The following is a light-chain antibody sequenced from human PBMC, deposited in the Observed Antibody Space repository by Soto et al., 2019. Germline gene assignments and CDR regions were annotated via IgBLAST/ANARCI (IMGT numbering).Light chain of an antibody. CDR3: KQYGTSART. J-gene: IGKJ1*01. CDR1: QSVYSSY. Sequence: EIGLTQSPGTLSLSPGERATLSCRASQSVYSSYLAWYQQKPGQAPRLLIYGASSRATGIPDRFSGSGSGTDFTLTISRLEPEDFAVYFCKQYGTSARTFGQGTKVEIK. CDR2: GAS. V-gene: IGKV3-20*01.